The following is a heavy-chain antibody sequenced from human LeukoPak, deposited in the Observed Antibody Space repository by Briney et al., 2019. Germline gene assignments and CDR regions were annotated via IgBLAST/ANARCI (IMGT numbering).Heavy chain of an antibody. Sequence: SETLSLTCAVSGYSISSGYYWGWIRQPPGKGLEWIGSIYHSGSTYYNPSLKSRVTISVDTSKNQFSLKLSSVTAAGTAVYYCARLPIRYFETNWGQGTLVTVSS. D-gene: IGHD3-9*01. CDR3: ARLPIRYFETN. J-gene: IGHJ4*02. V-gene: IGHV4-38-2*01. CDR2: IYHSGST. CDR1: GYSISSGYY.